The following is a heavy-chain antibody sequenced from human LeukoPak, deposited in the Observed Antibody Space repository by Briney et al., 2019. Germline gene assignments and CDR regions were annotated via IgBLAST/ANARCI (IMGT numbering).Heavy chain of an antibody. CDR3: ARDRRRFGYSSGWDAFDI. CDR1: GYTFTSYY. CDR2: INPSGGST. J-gene: IGHJ3*02. V-gene: IGHV1-46*01. D-gene: IGHD6-19*01. Sequence: ASVKVSCKASGYTFTSYYMHWVRQAPGQGLEWMGIINPSGGSTSYAQKFQGRVTMTRDMSTSTVYMELSSLRSEDTAVYYCARDRRRFGYSSGWDAFDIWGQGTMVTVSS.